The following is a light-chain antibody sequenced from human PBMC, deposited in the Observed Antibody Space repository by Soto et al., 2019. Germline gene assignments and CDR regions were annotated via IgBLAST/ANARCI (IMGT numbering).Light chain of an antibody. J-gene: IGLJ1*01. CDR2: DVS. V-gene: IGLV2-11*01. Sequence: QSVLTQPRSVSGSPGQPVTVSCIGTSSDVGDYNSVSWYQQHPGKAPKLMIYDVSKRPSGVPDRFSGSKSGNTASLTISGLQAEDEADYYCCSYVGGYSYVFGIGTKSPS. CDR3: CSYVGGYSYV. CDR1: SSDVGDYNS.